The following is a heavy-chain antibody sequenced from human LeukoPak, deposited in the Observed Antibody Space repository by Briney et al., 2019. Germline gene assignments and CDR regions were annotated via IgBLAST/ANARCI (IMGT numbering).Heavy chain of an antibody. CDR3: ARVGGSGGSCYDY. D-gene: IGHD2-15*01. V-gene: IGHV1-2*02. CDR1: GYTFTAYY. J-gene: IGHJ4*02. Sequence: ASVKVSCKTSGYTFTAYYMHWVRQAPGQGLEWMGWINPNSGGTNYAQKFQGRVTMTRDTSISTAYMELNRLTSDDTAVYYCARVGGSGGSCYDYWGQGTLVTVSS. CDR2: INPNSGGT.